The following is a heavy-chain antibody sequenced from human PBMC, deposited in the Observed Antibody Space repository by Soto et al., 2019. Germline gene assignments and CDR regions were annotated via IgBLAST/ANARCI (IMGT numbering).Heavy chain of an antibody. D-gene: IGHD3-3*02. Sequence: SETLSLTCTVSGDSINAYYWSWIRQPPGMGLEWVGYAYYAGRSDYNPALRSRVTISVDRSANQFSLSMRAVTAAATAVYYCARVHFWSGHISHWAQGILVTVTS. CDR2: AYYAGRS. V-gene: IGHV4-59*13. J-gene: IGHJ4*02. CDR3: ARVHFWSGHISH. CDR1: GDSINAYY.